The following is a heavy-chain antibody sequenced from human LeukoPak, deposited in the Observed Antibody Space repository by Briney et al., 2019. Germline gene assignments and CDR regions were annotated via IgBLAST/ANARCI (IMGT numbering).Heavy chain of an antibody. CDR2: ISWNSGSI. D-gene: IGHD1-14*01. Sequence: SGGSLRLSCAASGFTFDDYAMHWVRHAPGKGLEWVSGISWNSGSIGYADSVKGRFTISRDNAKNSLYLQMNSLRAEDTALYYCAKLGMADAFDIWGQGTMVTVSS. V-gene: IGHV3-9*01. CDR3: AKLGMADAFDI. J-gene: IGHJ3*02. CDR1: GFTFDDYA.